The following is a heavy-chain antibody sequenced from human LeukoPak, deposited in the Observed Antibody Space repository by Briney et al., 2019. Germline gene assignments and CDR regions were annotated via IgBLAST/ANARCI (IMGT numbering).Heavy chain of an antibody. CDR2: INHSGST. D-gene: IGHD6-19*01. CDR1: GGSFSDYY. J-gene: IGHJ4*02. V-gene: IGHV4-34*01. Sequence: PSETLSLTCGVYGGSFSDYYWSWIRQPPGKGLEWIGEINHSGSTNYNPSLKRRVTLSVDTSKNQFSLKLTSVTAADTAVYYCARGDTIAVDYWGQGTLVTVSS. CDR3: ARGDTIAVDY.